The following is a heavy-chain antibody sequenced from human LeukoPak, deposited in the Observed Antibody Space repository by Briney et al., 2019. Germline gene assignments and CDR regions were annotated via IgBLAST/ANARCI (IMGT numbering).Heavy chain of an antibody. V-gene: IGHV4-39*01. CDR1: GGSISSSSYY. D-gene: IGHD3-22*01. Sequence: PSETLSLTCTVSGGSISSSSYYRGWIRQPPGKGLEWIGSIYYSGSTYYNPSLKSRVTISVDTSKNQFSLKLSSVTAADTAVYYCARRLWIRYDSSGYYPEFDYWGQGTLVTVSS. J-gene: IGHJ4*02. CDR3: ARRLWIRYDSSGYYPEFDY. CDR2: IYYSGST.